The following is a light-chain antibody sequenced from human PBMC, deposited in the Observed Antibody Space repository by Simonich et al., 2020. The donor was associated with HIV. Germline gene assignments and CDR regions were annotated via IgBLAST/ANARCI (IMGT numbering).Light chain of an antibody. Sequence: QSALTQPASVSGSLGQSLTISCAGTSSDVGRYNLFPWYQKHPGKAPKRIVYEGNKRPSGVSNRFSGSKSGNTASLTISGLQAEDEADYYCCSYAGSSTLVFGGGTKLTVL. CDR2: EGN. CDR3: CSYAGSSTLV. V-gene: IGLV2-23*01. J-gene: IGLJ3*02. CDR1: SSDVGRYNL.